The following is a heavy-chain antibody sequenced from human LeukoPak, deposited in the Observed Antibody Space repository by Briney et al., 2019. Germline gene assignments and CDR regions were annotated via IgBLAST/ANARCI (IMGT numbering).Heavy chain of an antibody. CDR2: ISGSSRYI. CDR1: EFIFSDHT. J-gene: IGHJ4*02. CDR3: ARDGIVGATMPVDY. D-gene: IGHD1-26*01. Sequence: TGGSLRLSCAASEFIFSDHTMNWVRQAPGKGLDWVSSISGSSRYIYYADSVKGRFTISRDNAKNSLYLQMNSLRAEDTAVYYCARDGIVGATMPVDYWGQGTLVTVSS. V-gene: IGHV3-21*01.